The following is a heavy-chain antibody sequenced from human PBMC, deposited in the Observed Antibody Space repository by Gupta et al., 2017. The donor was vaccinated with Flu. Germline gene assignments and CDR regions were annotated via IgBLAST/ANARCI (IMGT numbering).Heavy chain of an antibody. V-gene: IGHV3-33*01. CDR1: GFNFSKFV. D-gene: IGHD2/OR15-2a*01. CDR2: IWNDGSKK. J-gene: IGHJ3*01. Sequence: QVHLVESGGGVVQPGRSLRVSCATSGFNFSKFVMHWVRQAPGKGLGWWVFIWNDGSKKFDADSVKGRFTVYRDNSNNTLYLQMNSLRVDDTAVYYCAREEYTTSASRAFDVWGQGTLVTVSS. CDR3: AREEYTTSASRAFDV.